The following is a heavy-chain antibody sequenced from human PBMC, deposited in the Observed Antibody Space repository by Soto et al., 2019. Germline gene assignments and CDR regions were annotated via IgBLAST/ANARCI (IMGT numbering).Heavy chain of an antibody. D-gene: IGHD1-1*01. Sequence: SETLSLTCSVSGGSISSNSYYWAWIRQPPGKGLEWIGTLYYSGTTYSTASLKSRVIISVDMSKNQFSLKLTSVTAADTAVYHCATSPPTDPLLGTPRDWFDPWGQGTLVTVSS. J-gene: IGHJ5*02. CDR1: GGSISSNSYY. CDR2: LYYSGTT. CDR3: ATSPPTDPLLGTPRDWFDP. V-gene: IGHV4-39*01.